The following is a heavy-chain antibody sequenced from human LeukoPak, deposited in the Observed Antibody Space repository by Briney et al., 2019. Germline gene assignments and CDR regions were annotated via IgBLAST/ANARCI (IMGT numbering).Heavy chain of an antibody. CDR3: AREGGPYRPLDY. CDR1: GGSINGYY. CDR2: VNLQGST. J-gene: IGHJ4*02. Sequence: SETLSLTCSVSGGSINGYYWSWVRQPPGKGLERIGEVNLQGSTNYNPSLMGRVAISVDTSENHISLQLTSVTAADTAVYYCAREGGPYRPLDYSGQGTLVTVSS. V-gene: IGHV4-34*01.